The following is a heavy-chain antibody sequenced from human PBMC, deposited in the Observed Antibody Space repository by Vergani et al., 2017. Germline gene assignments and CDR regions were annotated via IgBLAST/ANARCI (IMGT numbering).Heavy chain of an antibody. CDR2: ISWNSGSI. CDR3: AKDWDGEYYDFWSGENWFDP. J-gene: IGHJ5*02. CDR1: GFTFDDYA. V-gene: IGHV3-9*01. Sequence: VQLVESGGGLVQPGRSLRLPCAASGFTFDDYAMHWVRQAPGKGLEWVSGISWNSGSIGYADTVKGRFTISRDNAKNSLYLQMNSLRAEDTAVYYCAKDWDGEYYDFWSGENWFDPWGQGTLVTVSS. D-gene: IGHD3-3*01.